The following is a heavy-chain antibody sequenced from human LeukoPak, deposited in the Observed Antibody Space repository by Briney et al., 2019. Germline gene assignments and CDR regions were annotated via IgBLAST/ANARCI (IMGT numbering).Heavy chain of an antibody. CDR3: AKDQLGYCSSTSCCPFDY. CDR2: IRYDGSNK. CDR1: GFTFSSYG. V-gene: IGHV3-30*02. J-gene: IGHJ4*02. Sequence: GRSLRLSCAASGFTFSSYGMHWVRQAPGKGLEWVAFIRYDGSNKYYADSVKGRFTISRDNSKNTLYLQMNSLRAEDTAVYYCAKDQLGYCSSTSCCPFDYWGQGTLVTVSS. D-gene: IGHD2-2*01.